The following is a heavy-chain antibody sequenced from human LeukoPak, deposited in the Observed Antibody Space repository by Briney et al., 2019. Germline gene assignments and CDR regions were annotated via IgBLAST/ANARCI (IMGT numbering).Heavy chain of an antibody. D-gene: IGHD6-13*01. CDR1: GGSISSSSYY. Sequence: SETLSLTCTVSGGSISSSSYYWGWIRQPPGKGLEWIGSIYYSGSTYYNPSLKSRVTISVDTSKNQFSLKLSSVTAADTAVYYCASYGQQLVPGGYDAFDIWGQGTMVTVSS. J-gene: IGHJ3*02. CDR2: IYYSGST. CDR3: ASYGQQLVPGGYDAFDI. V-gene: IGHV4-39*07.